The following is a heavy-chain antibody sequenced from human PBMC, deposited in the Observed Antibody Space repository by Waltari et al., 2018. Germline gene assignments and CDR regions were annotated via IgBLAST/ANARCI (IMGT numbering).Heavy chain of an antibody. Sequence: QVQLQQWGAGLLKPSETLSLTCAVYGGSFSGYYWSWIRQPPGKGLEWIGEINHSGSTNHNPSLKSRVTISVDTSKNQFSLKLSAVTAADTAVYYCARAAGQIAAAGRNWFDPWGQGTLVTVSS. CDR1: GGSFSGYY. V-gene: IGHV4-34*01. CDR3: ARAAGQIAAAGRNWFDP. D-gene: IGHD6-13*01. J-gene: IGHJ5*02. CDR2: INHSGST.